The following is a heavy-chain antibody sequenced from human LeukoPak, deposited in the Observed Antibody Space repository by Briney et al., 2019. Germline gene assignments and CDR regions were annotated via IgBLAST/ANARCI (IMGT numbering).Heavy chain of an antibody. Sequence: ASVKVSCKASGYTFTGYYMHWVRQAPGQGLEWMGWINPNSGGTNYAQKFQGRVTMTRDTFISTAYMELSRLRSDGTAVYYCARAKLGRLRWYYFDYWGQGTLVTVSS. CDR3: ARAKLGRLRWYYFDY. J-gene: IGHJ4*02. CDR1: GYTFTGYY. CDR2: INPNSGGT. D-gene: IGHD4-23*01. V-gene: IGHV1-2*02.